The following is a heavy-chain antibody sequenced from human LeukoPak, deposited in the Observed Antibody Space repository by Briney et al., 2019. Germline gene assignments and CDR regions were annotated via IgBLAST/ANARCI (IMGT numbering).Heavy chain of an antibody. CDR2: IYTSGST. J-gene: IGHJ5*02. Sequence: SETLSLTCTVSGGSISRYYWSWIRQPAGKGLEWIGRIYTSGSTNHNPSLKSRVTMSVDTSKNQFSLKLSSVTAADTAVYYCARAAAPLRYFDWNNWFDPWGQGTLVTVSS. CDR3: ARAAAPLRYFDWNNWFDP. D-gene: IGHD3-9*01. V-gene: IGHV4-4*07. CDR1: GGSISRYY.